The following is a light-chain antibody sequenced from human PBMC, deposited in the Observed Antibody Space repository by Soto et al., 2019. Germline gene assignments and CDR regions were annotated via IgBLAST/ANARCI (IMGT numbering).Light chain of an antibody. CDR1: QSVESY. Sequence: RQRRGSRSVSPRHRASLSCLASQSVESYLAWYQQRPGQPPRLLIFSASTRDTGIPARFSGSGSGTDFTLTISSPQSEDFALYFCQQYYSCPLTFGGGTKVDI. J-gene: IGKJ4*01. CDR3: QQYYSCPLT. V-gene: IGKV3D-15*01. CDR2: SAS.